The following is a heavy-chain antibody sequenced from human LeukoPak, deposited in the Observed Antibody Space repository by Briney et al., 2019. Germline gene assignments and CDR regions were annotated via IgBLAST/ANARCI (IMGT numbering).Heavy chain of an antibody. V-gene: IGHV3-48*03. J-gene: IGHJ4*02. CDR1: GFIFSSYE. Sequence: GGSLRLSCVASGFIFSSYETNWVRQAPGKGLVWVSYISSNGYTKNYADSVKGRFTVSRDNAKNSLYLQMNSLRAEDTAIYYCVSPPYYFDSGNYYGGYWGQGTLVTVSS. CDR2: ISSNGYTK. CDR3: VSPPYYFDSGNYYGGY. D-gene: IGHD3-22*01.